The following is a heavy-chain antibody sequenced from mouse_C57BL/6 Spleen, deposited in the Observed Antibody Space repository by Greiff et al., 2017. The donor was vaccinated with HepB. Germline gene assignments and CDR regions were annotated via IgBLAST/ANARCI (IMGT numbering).Heavy chain of an antibody. J-gene: IGHJ3*01. CDR2: IDPETGGT. Sequence: QVQLQQSGAELVRPGASVTLSCKASGYTFTDYEMHWVKQTPVHGLEWLGAIDPETGGTAYNQKFKGKAILTADKSSSTAYMELRSLTSEDSAVYYCTRGDYPWFAYWGQGTLVTVSA. CDR1: GYTFTDYE. V-gene: IGHV1-15*01. CDR3: TRGDYPWFAY. D-gene: IGHD2-4*01.